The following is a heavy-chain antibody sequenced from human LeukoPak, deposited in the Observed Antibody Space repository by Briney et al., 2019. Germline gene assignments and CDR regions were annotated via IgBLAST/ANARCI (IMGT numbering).Heavy chain of an antibody. Sequence: GGSLRLSCAASGFTFSSYSMNWVRQAPGKGLEWVSSISSSSSYIYYADSVKGRFTISRGNAKNSLYLQMNSLRAEDTAVYYCAKARGGYDYGFDYWGQGTLVTVSS. CDR1: GFTFSSYS. D-gene: IGHD5-12*01. J-gene: IGHJ4*02. CDR3: AKARGGYDYGFDY. CDR2: ISSSSSYI. V-gene: IGHV3-21*01.